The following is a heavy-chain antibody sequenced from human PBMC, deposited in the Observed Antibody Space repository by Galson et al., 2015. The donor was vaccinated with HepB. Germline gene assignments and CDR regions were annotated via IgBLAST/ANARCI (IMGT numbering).Heavy chain of an antibody. CDR1: GYPFKKYY. CDR2: MNPNSGST. Sequence: SVKVSCKASGYPFKKYYIHWVRQAPGQGLEWVGWMNPNSGSTGYAQTLQGRVTLTRDTSMNTAYMELSSLTSDDTAVYYCARNPPTTGNFDDWGQGTLVTVSS. V-gene: IGHV1-8*01. CDR3: ARNPPTTGNFDD. D-gene: IGHD1-1*01. J-gene: IGHJ4*02.